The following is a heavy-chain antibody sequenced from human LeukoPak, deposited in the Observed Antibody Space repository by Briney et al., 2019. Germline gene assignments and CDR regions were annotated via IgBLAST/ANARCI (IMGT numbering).Heavy chain of an antibody. D-gene: IGHD2-8*01. J-gene: IGHJ3*02. Sequence: PGGSLRLSCAASEFSVGSNYMTWVRQAPGKGLEWVSLIYNDGRTYYADSVKGRYTISRDNSKNTLYLQMNSLRAEDTAVYYCAKDRTYCTNAICYNAFDIWGQGTMITVSS. CDR1: EFSVGSNY. V-gene: IGHV3-53*01. CDR2: IYNDGRT. CDR3: AKDRTYCTNAICYNAFDI.